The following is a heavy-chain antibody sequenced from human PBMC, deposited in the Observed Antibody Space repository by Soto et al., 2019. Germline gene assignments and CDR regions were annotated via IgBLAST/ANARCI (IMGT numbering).Heavy chain of an antibody. V-gene: IGHV3-11*05. J-gene: IGHJ5*02. Sequence: GGSLRLSCAASGFTFSSYAMSWVRQAPGKGLEWVSYISSSSSYTNYADSVKGRFTISRDNAKNSLYLQMNSLRAEDTAVYYCARVYDIAAANWFDPWGQGNLVTVSS. D-gene: IGHD6-13*01. CDR1: GFTFSSYA. CDR3: ARVYDIAAANWFDP. CDR2: ISSSSSYT.